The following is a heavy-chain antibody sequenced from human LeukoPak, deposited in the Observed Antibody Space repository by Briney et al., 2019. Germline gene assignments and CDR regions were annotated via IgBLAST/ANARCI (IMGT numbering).Heavy chain of an antibody. D-gene: IGHD6-19*01. V-gene: IGHV3-23*01. Sequence: GGSLRLSCAASGFTFSSYAMSWVRQAPGKGLEWISTISGSGSSTDFADSVKGRFTISRDNSKNTLYLQMNSLRAEDTAVYYCAYLYSSGWGFDYWGQGTLVTVSS. CDR1: GFTFSSYA. CDR2: ISGSGSST. J-gene: IGHJ4*02. CDR3: AYLYSSGWGFDY.